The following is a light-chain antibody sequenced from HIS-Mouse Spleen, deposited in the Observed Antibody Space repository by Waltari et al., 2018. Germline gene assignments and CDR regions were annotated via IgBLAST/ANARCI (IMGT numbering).Light chain of an antibody. Sequence: SYELTQPPSVSVSPGQTARITCSGDALPKKYANWYQQKSGQAPVLVIYEDSKRPSGIPERFSGSSSGTKATLTISGAQVEDEADYYCYSTDSSGNHRVFGGGTKLTVL. CDR3: YSTDSSGNHRV. CDR1: ALPKKY. CDR2: EDS. J-gene: IGLJ2*01. V-gene: IGLV3-10*01.